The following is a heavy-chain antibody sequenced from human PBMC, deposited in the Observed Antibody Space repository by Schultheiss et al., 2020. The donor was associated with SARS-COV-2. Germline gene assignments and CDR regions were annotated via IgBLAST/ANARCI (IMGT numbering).Heavy chain of an antibody. CDR1: GFTFSRYE. J-gene: IGHJ3*02. D-gene: IGHD2-21*02. Sequence: GSLRLSCAASGFTFSRYEMNWVRQAPGKGLEWIGEINHSGSTNYNPSLKSRVTISVDTSKNQFSLKLSSVTAADTAVYYCAQPKAYCGGDCYSHDAFDIWGQGTMVTVSS. CDR2: INHSGST. CDR3: AQPKAYCGGDCYSHDAFDI. V-gene: IGHV4-34*08.